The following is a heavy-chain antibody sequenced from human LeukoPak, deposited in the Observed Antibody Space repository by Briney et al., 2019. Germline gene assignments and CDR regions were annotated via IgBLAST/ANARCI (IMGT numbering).Heavy chain of an antibody. J-gene: IGHJ5*02. CDR2: ISYDGSNK. V-gene: IGHV3-30*04. CDR1: GFTFSSYA. Sequence: GGSLRLSCAASGFTFSSYAMHWVRQAPGKGLEWVAVISYDGSNKYYADSVKGRFTISRDNSKNTLYLQMNSLRAEDTAVFYCARDLGRYNYAYNWFDPWGQGTLVTVSS. D-gene: IGHD5-18*01. CDR3: ARDLGRYNYAYNWFDP.